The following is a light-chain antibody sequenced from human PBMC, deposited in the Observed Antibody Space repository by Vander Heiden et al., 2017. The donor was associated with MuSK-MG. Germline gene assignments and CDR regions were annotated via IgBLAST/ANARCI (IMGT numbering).Light chain of an antibody. CDR3: NSRDSSGNILI. J-gene: IGLJ2*01. V-gene: IGLV3-19*01. CDR2: GKK. Sequence: QAPLLVMYGKKNRPSGIPDRFSGSTSGNTASLTITGAQAEDEGDYYCNSRDSSGNILIFGGGTKLTVL.